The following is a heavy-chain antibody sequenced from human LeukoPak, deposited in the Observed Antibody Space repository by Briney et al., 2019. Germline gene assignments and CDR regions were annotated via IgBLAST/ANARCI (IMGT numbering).Heavy chain of an antibody. D-gene: IGHD1-26*01. CDR2: ISSSGGST. J-gene: IGHJ4*02. Sequence: SGGSLRLSCAASGFTFSGYGMTWVRQAPGKGLEWVSGISSSGGSTYYADSVKGRFTISRDNFKNTVYLQMNSLRAEDTAVYYCAKTMGAIDHDYWGQGTLVTVSS. V-gene: IGHV3-23*01. CDR1: GFTFSGYG. CDR3: AKTMGAIDHDY.